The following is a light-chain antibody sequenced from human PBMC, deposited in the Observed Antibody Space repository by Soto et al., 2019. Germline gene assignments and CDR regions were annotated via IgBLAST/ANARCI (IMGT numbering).Light chain of an antibody. CDR3: SSYTNTSPLVV. J-gene: IGLJ2*01. V-gene: IGLV2-14*01. CDR1: SSDVGGYKF. Sequence: QSALTQPASVSGSPGQSITISCTGTSSDVGGYKFVSWYQQHPGKAPKLIIYDVSDRPSGVSNRFSGSKSGNTASLTISGLQTEDEADYYCSSYTNTSPLVVFGGGTKLTVL. CDR2: DVS.